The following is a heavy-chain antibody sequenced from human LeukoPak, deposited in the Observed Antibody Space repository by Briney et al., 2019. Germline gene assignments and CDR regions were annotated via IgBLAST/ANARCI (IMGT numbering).Heavy chain of an antibody. CDR1: GASISSYY. CDR2: IYIRWST. V-gene: IGHV4-4*07. Sequence: PSETLSLTCTVSGASISSYYWSWIRQPAGKGLEWIGRIYIRWSTNYNPSLKSRVTMSVDTSKNQFSLKLTSVTAADTAVYYCARGKYSIGYATTDFDYWGQGTLVAVSS. D-gene: IGHD3-22*01. CDR3: ARGKYSIGYATTDFDY. J-gene: IGHJ4*02.